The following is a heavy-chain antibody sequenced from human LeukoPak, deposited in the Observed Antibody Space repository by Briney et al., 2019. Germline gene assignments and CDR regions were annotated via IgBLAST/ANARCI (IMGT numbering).Heavy chain of an antibody. Sequence: GGSLRLSCVASGFTFNNYAMNWVRQAPGKGLEWVSSISGSGRRTYSADSVKGRFTISRDNSKTTLYLQMDSLRAEDTAVYYCAKDLLKTMAGEIRAYWGQGTLVTISS. D-gene: IGHD6-19*01. CDR3: AKDLLKTMAGEIRAY. V-gene: IGHV3-23*01. CDR1: GFTFNNYA. CDR2: ISGSGRRT. J-gene: IGHJ4*02.